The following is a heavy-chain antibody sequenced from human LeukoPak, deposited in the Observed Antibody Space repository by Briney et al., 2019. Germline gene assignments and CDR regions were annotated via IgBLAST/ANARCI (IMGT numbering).Heavy chain of an antibody. J-gene: IGHJ4*02. CDR3: ARDGGSSSGWFY. V-gene: IGHV1-3*01. D-gene: IGHD6-19*01. Sequence: GASVKVSCKASGYTFTGYAMHWVRQAPGQRLEWIGWINAGNGNTKYSQKFQGRVTITRDTSASTAYMELSSLRSEDTAVYYCARDGGSSSGWFYWGQGTLVTVSS. CDR1: GYTFTGYA. CDR2: INAGNGNT.